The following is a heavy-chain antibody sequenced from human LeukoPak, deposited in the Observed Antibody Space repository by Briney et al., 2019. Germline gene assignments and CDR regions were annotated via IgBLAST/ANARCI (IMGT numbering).Heavy chain of an antibody. D-gene: IGHD2/OR15-2a*01. CDR2: IAYTGETT. V-gene: IGHV3-23*01. CDR3: AKGRNNGMDV. Sequence: PPGGSLRLSCAASGFAFSTYAMSWVRQAPGEGLEWISAIAYTGETTYYADSVKGRFTVSRDNSENTLYLQMNSLRAEDTAVYYCAKGRNNGMDVWGQGTTVTVSS. CDR1: GFAFSTYA. J-gene: IGHJ6*02.